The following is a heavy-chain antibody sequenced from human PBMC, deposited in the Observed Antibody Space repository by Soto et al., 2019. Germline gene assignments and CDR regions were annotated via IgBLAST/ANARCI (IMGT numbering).Heavy chain of an antibody. CDR3: ARVGIGAQPAHWFDP. J-gene: IGHJ5*02. Sequence: GGSLRLSCAASGFTFSSYSMNWVRQAPGKGLEWVSYISSSSSTIYYGDSVKGRFTISRENAKNSLYLQMNSLRDEDTAVYYCARVGIGAQPAHWFDPWGQGTLVTVS. V-gene: IGHV3-48*02. D-gene: IGHD7-27*01. CDR2: ISSSSSTI. CDR1: GFTFSSYS.